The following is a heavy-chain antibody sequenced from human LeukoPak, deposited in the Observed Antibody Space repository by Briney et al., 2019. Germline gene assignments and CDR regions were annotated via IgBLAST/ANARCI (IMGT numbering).Heavy chain of an antibody. V-gene: IGHV3-48*03. J-gene: IGHJ6*02. Sequence: PGGSLRLSCVASGLIFSSYEMNWVRQAPGKGLEWVSYISSSGKTKKYADSVKGRFTISRDNAKNSLFLQMNSLRGEDTALYFCARALTYNGYAGFHHYNGMDVWGQGTTVIVSS. D-gene: IGHD5-12*01. CDR2: ISSSGKTK. CDR1: GLIFSSYE. CDR3: ARALTYNGYAGFHHYNGMDV.